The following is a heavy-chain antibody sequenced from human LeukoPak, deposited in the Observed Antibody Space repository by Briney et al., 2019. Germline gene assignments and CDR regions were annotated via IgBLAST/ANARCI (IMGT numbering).Heavy chain of an antibody. Sequence: GASVKVSCKASGGTFSTYAISWVRQAPGQGLEWMGGIIPIFGTSNYAQKFQGRVTITADESTSTAYMELSSLRSEDTAVYYCARGRVDCSGGSCYFFHWFDPWGQGTLVTVSS. CDR2: IIPIFGTS. D-gene: IGHD2-15*01. CDR1: GGTFSTYA. V-gene: IGHV1-69*01. CDR3: ARGRVDCSGGSCYFFHWFDP. J-gene: IGHJ5*02.